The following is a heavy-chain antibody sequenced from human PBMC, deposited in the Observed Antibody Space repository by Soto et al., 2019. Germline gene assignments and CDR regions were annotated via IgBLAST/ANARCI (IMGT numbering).Heavy chain of an antibody. J-gene: IGHJ4*02. CDR3: ARDQDDSSGYYSIFDY. D-gene: IGHD3-22*01. Sequence: ASVKVSCKASGYTFTSYYMHWVRQAPGQGLEWMGIINPSGGSTSNAQKFQGRVTMTRDKSKSTVYMELSSLRSEDTAVYYCARDQDDSSGYYSIFDYWGQGTLVTVSS. V-gene: IGHV1-46*01. CDR1: GYTFTSYY. CDR2: INPSGGST.